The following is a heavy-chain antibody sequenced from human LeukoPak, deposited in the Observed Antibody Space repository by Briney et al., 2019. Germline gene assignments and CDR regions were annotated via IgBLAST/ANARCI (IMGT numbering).Heavy chain of an antibody. CDR1: GYSFTSYW. J-gene: IGHJ3*02. D-gene: IGHD3-22*01. V-gene: IGHV5-51*01. CDR3: ARTPSMYYDSRPHAFDI. Sequence: GESLKISCKGSGYSFTSYWIGWVRQMPGKGLEWMGIIYPGDSDTRYSPSFQGQVTISADKSINTAYLQWSGLRASDTAMYYCARTPSMYYDSRPHAFDIWGQGTMVTVSS. CDR2: IYPGDSDT.